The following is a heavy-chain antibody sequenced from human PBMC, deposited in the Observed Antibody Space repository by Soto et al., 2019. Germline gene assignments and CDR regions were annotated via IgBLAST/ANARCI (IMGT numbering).Heavy chain of an antibody. CDR2: IYYTGTT. D-gene: IGHD3-3*01. V-gene: IGHV4-39*07. CDR3: ARGGRILEWLSYFDY. J-gene: IGHJ4*02. Sequence: SETLSLTCTVSGDSISNWSYYWGWIRQPPGKELEWIGSIYYTGTTYYGPSLKSRVTISVDTSKNQFSLKLSSVTAADTAVYYCARGGRILEWLSYFDYWGQGTPVTVSS. CDR1: GDSISNWSYY.